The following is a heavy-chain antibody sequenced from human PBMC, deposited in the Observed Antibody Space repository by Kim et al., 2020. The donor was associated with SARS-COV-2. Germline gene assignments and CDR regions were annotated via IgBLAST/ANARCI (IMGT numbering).Heavy chain of an antibody. V-gene: IGHV3-23*01. CDR3: AKDHAYCGGDCYSGWFDP. Sequence: GGSLRLSSAASGFTFSSYAMNWVRQAPGKGLEWVSVTSGSGGSTYYADSVKGRFTISRDNSQNTLYLQMNSLIAEDTAVYYCAKDHAYCGGDCYSGWFDP. D-gene: IGHD2-21*02. J-gene: IGHJ5*02. CDR1: GFTFSSYA. CDR2: TSGSGGST.